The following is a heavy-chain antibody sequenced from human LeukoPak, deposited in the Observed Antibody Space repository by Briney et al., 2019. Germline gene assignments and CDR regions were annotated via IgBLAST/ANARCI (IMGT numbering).Heavy chain of an antibody. J-gene: IGHJ3*02. D-gene: IGHD1-26*01. CDR3: ARGGRGSPRDAFDI. V-gene: IGHV1-46*01. CDR1: GYSFISFY. Sequence: AAVKVSCKASGYSFISFYVHWVRQAPGQGLEWMGIISPSGSSTTYAQRFEGRVTMTRDMSTSTVYMELSSLRSEDTAVYYCARGGRGSPRDAFDIWGQGTMVTVSS. CDR2: ISPSGSST.